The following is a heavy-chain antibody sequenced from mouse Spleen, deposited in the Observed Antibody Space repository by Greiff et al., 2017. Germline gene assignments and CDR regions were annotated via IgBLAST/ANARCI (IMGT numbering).Heavy chain of an antibody. CDR3: ARGGTMVRWYFDV. Sequence: VQLQQSGPELVKPGASVKISCKASGYTFTDYYMNWVKQSHGKSLEWIGDINPNNGGTSYNQKFKGKATLTVDKSSSTAYMELRSLTSEDSAVYYCARGGTMVRWYFDVWGTGTTVTVSS. J-gene: IGHJ1*03. D-gene: IGHD2-2*01. CDR1: GYTFTDYY. V-gene: IGHV1-26*01. CDR2: INPNNGGT.